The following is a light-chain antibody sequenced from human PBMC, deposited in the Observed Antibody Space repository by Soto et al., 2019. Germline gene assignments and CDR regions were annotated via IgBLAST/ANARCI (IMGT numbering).Light chain of an antibody. CDR1: QSVSSN. Sequence: EIVMTQSPATLSVSPGERATLSCRASQSVSSNVAWYQQIPGQPPRLLIYGASTRATGIPVRFSGSGSGTEFTLTISSLQSEDFAVYYCHQYDDGPYTFGQGTKVEI. CDR2: GAS. V-gene: IGKV3-15*01. CDR3: HQYDDGPYT. J-gene: IGKJ2*01.